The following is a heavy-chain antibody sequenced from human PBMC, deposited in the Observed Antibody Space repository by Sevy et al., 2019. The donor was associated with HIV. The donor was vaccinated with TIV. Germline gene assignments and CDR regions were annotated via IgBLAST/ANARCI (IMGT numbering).Heavy chain of an antibody. D-gene: IGHD2-21*02. CDR1: GGSISSSNR. CDR3: ARDPPDDYCGGDCYIRDDY. V-gene: IGHV4-4*02. J-gene: IGHJ4*02. Sequence: SETLSLTCAVSGGSISSSNRWSWVRQPPGKGLEWIGEIYHSGSTNYNPSLKSRVTISVDKSKNQFSLKLSSVTAADTAVYYCARDPPDDYCGGDCYIRDDYWGQGTLVTVSS. CDR2: IYHSGST.